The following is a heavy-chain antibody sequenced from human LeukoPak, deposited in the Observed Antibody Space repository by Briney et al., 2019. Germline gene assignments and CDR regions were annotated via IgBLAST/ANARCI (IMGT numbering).Heavy chain of an antibody. D-gene: IGHD6-6*01. CDR1: GFVFTIYT. Sequence: GGSLRLSCSASGFVFTIYTMYWVRQAPGKGPEYVSTISGSGNGFSIYYADSVKGRFTISRDNSRNTVYAQMNSLTPEDTAVYYCVKGLDYSSSQMDSWGQGTLVTVSS. CDR2: ISGSGNGFSI. J-gene: IGHJ4*02. CDR3: VKGLDYSSSQMDS. V-gene: IGHV3-64*05.